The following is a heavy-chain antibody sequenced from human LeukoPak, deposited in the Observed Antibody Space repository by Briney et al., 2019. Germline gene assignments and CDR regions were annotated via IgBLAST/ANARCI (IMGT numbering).Heavy chain of an antibody. CDR3: ARAGARQILEY. V-gene: IGHV3-74*01. Sequence: GGSLRLSCAASGNYWMHWVRQVPGKGLVWVSHINSDGSWTSYADSVRGRFTISKDNAKNTVYLQMNSLRAEDTAVYYCARAGARQILEYWGQGTLVTVSS. CDR1: GNYW. CDR2: INSDGSWT. J-gene: IGHJ4*02. D-gene: IGHD4-17*01.